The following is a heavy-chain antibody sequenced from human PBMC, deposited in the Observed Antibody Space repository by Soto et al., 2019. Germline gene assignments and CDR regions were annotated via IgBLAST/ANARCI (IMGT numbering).Heavy chain of an antibody. CDR2: ISSSGDTI. CDR3: ARDPDVSIYSSVRYFDS. V-gene: IGHV3-11*01. Sequence: QVQLVESGGGLVKPGGSLRLSCAASGFTFNDYHMTWLRQAPGKGLEWISYISSSGDTIYYADSVKGRFTISRDSAKNSLFLQMNTLRVAETAVYSCARDPDVSIYSSVRYFDSGGQGTLVTVSS. CDR1: GFTFNDYH. D-gene: IGHD6-19*01. J-gene: IGHJ4*02.